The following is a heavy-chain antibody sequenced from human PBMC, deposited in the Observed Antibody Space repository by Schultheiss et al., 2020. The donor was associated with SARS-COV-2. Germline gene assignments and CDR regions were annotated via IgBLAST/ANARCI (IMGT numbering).Heavy chain of an antibody. Sequence: SETLSLTCTVSGGSISSGGYYWSWIRQPPGKGLEWIGYVYHSGSTYYNPSLKSRVTISVDTSKNQFSLKLSSVTAADTAVYYCARTYYDFWSGGAGYYFDYWGQGTLVTVSS. D-gene: IGHD3-3*01. CDR1: GGSISSGGYY. CDR3: ARTYYDFWSGGAGYYFDY. V-gene: IGHV4-30-2*05. J-gene: IGHJ4*02. CDR2: VYHSGST.